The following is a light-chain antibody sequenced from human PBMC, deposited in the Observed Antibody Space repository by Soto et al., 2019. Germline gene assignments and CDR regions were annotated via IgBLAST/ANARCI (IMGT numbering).Light chain of an antibody. CDR2: DAS. Sequence: EIVLTQSPGTLSLSPGERATLSCRASQSVSSNYLAWYQQKPGQAPRLLIYDASSRATGIPERFSGSGSGTDFTLTISRLEPEDFAVYYCQQYGSSRITFGQGTRLEIK. CDR1: QSVSSNY. J-gene: IGKJ5*01. CDR3: QQYGSSRIT. V-gene: IGKV3-20*01.